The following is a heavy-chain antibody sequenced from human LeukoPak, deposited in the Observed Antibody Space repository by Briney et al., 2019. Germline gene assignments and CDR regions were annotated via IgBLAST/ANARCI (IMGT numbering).Heavy chain of an antibody. CDR3: ARDHVGATPEGDY. CDR2: ISWNSGSK. V-gene: IGHV3-9*01. D-gene: IGHD1-26*01. Sequence: PGRSLRLSCAASGFTFDDYAMHWVRQAPGKGLEWVSGISWNSGSKGYADSVKGRFTISRDNAKNSLYLQMNSLRAEDTAVYYCARDHVGATPEGDYWGQGTLVTVSS. CDR1: GFTFDDYA. J-gene: IGHJ4*02.